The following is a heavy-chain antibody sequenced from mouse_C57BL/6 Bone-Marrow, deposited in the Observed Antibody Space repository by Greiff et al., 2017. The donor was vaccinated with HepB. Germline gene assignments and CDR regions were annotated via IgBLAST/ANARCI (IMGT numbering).Heavy chain of an antibody. J-gene: IGHJ1*03. V-gene: IGHV1-19*01. CDR1: GYTFTDYY. Sequence: VQLQQSGPVLVKPGASVKMSCKASGYTFTDYYMNWVKQSHGKSLEWIGVINPYNGGTSYNQKFKGKATLTVDKSSSTAYMELNSLTSEDSAVYYCARGGEWYFDVWGTGTTVTVSS. CDR2: INPYNGGT. CDR3: ARGGEWYFDV.